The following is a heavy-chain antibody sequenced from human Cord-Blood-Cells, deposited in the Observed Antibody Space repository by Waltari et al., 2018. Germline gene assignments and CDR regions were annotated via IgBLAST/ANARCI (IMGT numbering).Heavy chain of an antibody. V-gene: IGHV6-1*01. Sequence: QVQLQQSGPGLVKPSQTLSLTCAISGDSVSSNSAAWNWIRQSLSRGLEWLGRTYYRSKWYNDYAVSVKSRITIHPDTSKNQFSLQLNSVTPEDTAVYYCARDLEITELSGGAFDIWGQGTMVTVSS. D-gene: IGHD1-26*01. CDR3: ARDLEITELSGGAFDI. CDR2: TYYRSKWYN. J-gene: IGHJ3*02. CDR1: GDSVSSNSAA.